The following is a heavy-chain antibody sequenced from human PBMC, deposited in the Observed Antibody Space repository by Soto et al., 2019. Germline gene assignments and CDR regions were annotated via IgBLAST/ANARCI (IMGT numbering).Heavy chain of an antibody. D-gene: IGHD5-12*01. CDR1: GYTFTSYG. J-gene: IGHJ3*01. CDR3: ARAGDGYNPDAFDL. CDR2: INPNRGDT. Sequence: GASVKVCCTASGYTFTSYGISWVRQAPGQGLEWMGWINPNRGDTNYAQKFQGWVTMTRETSLSTAYMELSRLKSDDTAVYYCARAGDGYNPDAFDLWGQGTLVTVSS. V-gene: IGHV1-2*04.